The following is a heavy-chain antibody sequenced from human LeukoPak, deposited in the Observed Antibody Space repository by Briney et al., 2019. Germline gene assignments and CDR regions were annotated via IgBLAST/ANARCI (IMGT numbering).Heavy chain of an antibody. Sequence: SETLSLTCAVYGGSFSGYYWSWIRQPPGKGLEWIGEINHSGSTNYNPSLKSRVTISVDTSKNQFSLKLSSVTAADTAVYYCARGGKDREYFQHWGQGTLVTVSS. V-gene: IGHV4-34*01. CDR2: INHSGST. J-gene: IGHJ1*01. CDR3: ARGGKDREYFQH. CDR1: GGSFSGYY.